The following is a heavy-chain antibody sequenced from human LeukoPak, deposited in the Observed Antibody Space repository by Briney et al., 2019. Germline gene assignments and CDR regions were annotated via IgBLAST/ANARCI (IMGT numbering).Heavy chain of an antibody. CDR2: IIPIFGTA. Sequence: ASVTVSCKASGGTFSSYAISWVRQAPGQGLEWMGGIIPIFGTANYAQKFQGRVTITADESTSTAYMELSSLRSEDTAVYYCARSQEDCSSTSCYSWFDPWGQGTLVTVSS. J-gene: IGHJ5*02. CDR3: ARSQEDCSSTSCYSWFDP. CDR1: GGTFSSYA. V-gene: IGHV1-69*01. D-gene: IGHD2-2*01.